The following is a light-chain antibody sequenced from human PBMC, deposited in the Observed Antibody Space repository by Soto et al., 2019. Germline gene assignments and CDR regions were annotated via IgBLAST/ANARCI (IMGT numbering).Light chain of an antibody. V-gene: IGLV2-11*01. Sequence: QSVLTQPRSVSGSPGQSVTISCTGTSSDVGYYNFVSWYQQHPGKAPKLLIYDVTKRPSGVPDRFSGSKSGNTASLTISGLQAEHEADYYCCSYAGTYNLIFGAGTQLTVL. CDR2: DVT. CDR3: CSYAGTYNLI. CDR1: SSDVGYYNF. J-gene: IGLJ2*01.